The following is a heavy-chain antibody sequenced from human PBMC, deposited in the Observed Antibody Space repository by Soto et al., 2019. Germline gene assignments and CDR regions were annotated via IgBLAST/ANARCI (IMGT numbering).Heavy chain of an antibody. CDR2: IFYTGVT. CDR3: VRVLDSSWYADL. Sequence: QVQLQESGPGLVKPSETLSLTCSVSGGSVSNASFYWTWIRQAPGTGLEYIGYIFYTGVTNYNPSLSSRVTISQDTSKNHFSLKLNSMTAADTAVYYCVRVLDSSWYADLWGRGTLVTVSS. CDR1: GGSVSNASFY. D-gene: IGHD3-22*01. J-gene: IGHJ2*01. V-gene: IGHV4-61*03.